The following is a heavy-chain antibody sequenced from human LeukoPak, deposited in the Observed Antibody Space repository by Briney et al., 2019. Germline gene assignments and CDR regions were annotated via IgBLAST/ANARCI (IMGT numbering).Heavy chain of an antibody. CDR2: ISYSGTT. Sequence: SETLSLTCSVSGLSISSYYWSWLRQSPGKGLEWIGYISYSGTTKYNPSLNSRATILLDTTKNQFSLKLSSVTPADTAVYYCARGGGCRTTSCDFDYWGQGTLVTVSS. CDR1: GLSISSYY. V-gene: IGHV4-59*01. J-gene: IGHJ4*02. CDR3: ARGGGCRTTSCDFDY. D-gene: IGHD2-2*01.